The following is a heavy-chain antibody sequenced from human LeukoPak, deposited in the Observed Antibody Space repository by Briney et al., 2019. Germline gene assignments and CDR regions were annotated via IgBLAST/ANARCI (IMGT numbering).Heavy chain of an antibody. D-gene: IGHD3-10*01. J-gene: IGHJ5*02. CDR3: ARGKGGSGFLNWFDP. CDR2: ISASGGSP. CDR1: GFTFSTFA. V-gene: IGHV3-23*01. Sequence: GGSLRLSCAASGFTFSTFAMTWVRQTAGKGLEWVSAISASGGSPYYADSVRGRFTNSRDNSKNTLYPQMNSLRAEDTALYYCARGKGGSGFLNWFDPWGQGTLVTVSS.